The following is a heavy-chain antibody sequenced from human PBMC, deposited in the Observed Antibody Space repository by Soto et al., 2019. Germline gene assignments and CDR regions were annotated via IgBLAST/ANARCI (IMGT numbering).Heavy chain of an antibody. J-gene: IGHJ6*02. D-gene: IGHD4-4*01. CDR1: GFTFRNYD. Sequence: EVQLVESGGGLVQPGGSLRLSCAASGFTFRNYDMHWVRQGTGKGLEWVSGISAAGDPDYADSVEGRFTISRENAQNSFFLQINSLRLGDTAVYYCARTYRDFYGLDVWGQGTTVIVSS. CDR3: ARTYRDFYGLDV. CDR2: ISAAGDP. V-gene: IGHV3-13*05.